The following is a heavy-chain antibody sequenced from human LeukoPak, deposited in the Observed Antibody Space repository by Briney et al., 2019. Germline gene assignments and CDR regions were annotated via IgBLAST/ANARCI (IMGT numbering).Heavy chain of an antibody. CDR1: GFTFSSYA. J-gene: IGHJ1*01. D-gene: IGHD6-13*01. V-gene: IGHV3-66*01. Sequence: GGSLRLSCVASGFTFSSYAMSWIRQAPGKGLEWVSVIYSGGSTYYADSVKGRFTISRDNSKNTLYLQMNSLRAEDTAVYYCARGLAAAYFQHWGQGTLVTVSS. CDR2: IYSGGST. CDR3: ARGLAAAYFQH.